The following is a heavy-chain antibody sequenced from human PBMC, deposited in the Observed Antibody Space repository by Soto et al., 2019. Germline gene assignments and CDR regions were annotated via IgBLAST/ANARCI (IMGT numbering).Heavy chain of an antibody. CDR2: ISCSVSTI. J-gene: IGHJ4*02. V-gene: IGHV3-23*01. CDR1: RVPFGVYA. Sequence: GPQSLCCGASRVPFGVYAVRWVRPSPGKGPEWISSISCSVSTIYYADSVKGRSTISRDNSKNTLYLQMSSLRAEDTAVYYCAKVFYYYDSSGYYYFDYCGQGTLVNFS. D-gene: IGHD3-22*01. CDR3: AKVFYYYDSSGYYYFDY.